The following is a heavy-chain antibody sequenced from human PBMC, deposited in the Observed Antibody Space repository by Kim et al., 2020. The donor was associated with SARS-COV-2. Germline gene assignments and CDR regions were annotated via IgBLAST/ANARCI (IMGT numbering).Heavy chain of an antibody. V-gene: IGHV3-7*04. CDR2: IKQDGSEK. D-gene: IGHD3-16*01. Sequence: GGSLRLSCVASGFTFSSYLMSWVHQAPGKVLEWVATIKQDGSEKYYVDSVKGRFTISRDNATNSLYLETNSLRAEDTAVYFCARGNALAYWGQGTLAT. CDR3: ARGNALAY. J-gene: IGHJ4*02. CDR1: GFTFSSYL.